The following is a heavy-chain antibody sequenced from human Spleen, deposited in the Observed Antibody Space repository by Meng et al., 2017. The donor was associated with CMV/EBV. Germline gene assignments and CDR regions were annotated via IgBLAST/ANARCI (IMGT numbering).Heavy chain of an antibody. Sequence: GGSLRLSCAASGFTFSSYWMHWVRQAPGKGLVWVSRINSDGSSTSYADSVKGRFTISRDNAKNTLYLQMNSLRAEDTAVYYCARDRIVVVPAAIHPNYYYYYGMDVWGQGTTVTVSS. J-gene: IGHJ6*02. CDR3: ARDRIVVVPAAIHPNYYYYYGMDV. CDR1: GFTFSSYW. V-gene: IGHV3-74*01. D-gene: IGHD2-2*01. CDR2: INSDGSST.